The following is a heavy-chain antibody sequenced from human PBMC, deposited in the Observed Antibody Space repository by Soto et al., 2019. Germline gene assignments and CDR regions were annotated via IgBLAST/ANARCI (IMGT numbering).Heavy chain of an antibody. CDR3: AKDRSSSWYRRFDY. D-gene: IGHD6-13*01. Sequence: GGSLRLSCAASGFTFSSYGMHWVRQTPGKGLEWVAVISYDGSNKYYADSVKGRFTISRDNSKNTLYLQMNSLRAEDPAVYYCAKDRSSSWYRRFDYWGQGTLVTVSS. J-gene: IGHJ4*02. CDR1: GFTFSSYG. CDR2: ISYDGSNK. V-gene: IGHV3-30*18.